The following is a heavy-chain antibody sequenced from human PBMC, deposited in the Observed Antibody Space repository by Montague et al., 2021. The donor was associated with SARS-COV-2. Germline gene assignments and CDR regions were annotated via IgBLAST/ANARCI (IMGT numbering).Heavy chain of an antibody. CDR2: ISDSGST. CDR3: ARHYSATLPAVY. CDR1: GGSISSFY. V-gene: IGHV4-59*08. J-gene: IGHJ4*02. D-gene: IGHD2-15*01. Sequence: SETLSLTCTVPGGSISSFYWSWFRQPPGKGLEWIGYISDSGSTHYNPSLTSRVTMSVDTSKNQFSLKVNSVTAADTAVYYCARHYSATLPAVYWGQGTLVTVSS.